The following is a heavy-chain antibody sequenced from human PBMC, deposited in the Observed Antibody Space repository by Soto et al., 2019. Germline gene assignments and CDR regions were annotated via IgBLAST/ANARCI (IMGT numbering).Heavy chain of an antibody. CDR3: ARDGEGDGCNVDF. J-gene: IGHJ4*02. D-gene: IGHD3-10*01. V-gene: IGHV3-48*01. CDR2: ISRSSSTI. CDR1: GFTFSSYS. Sequence: EVQLVESGGGLVQPGGSLRLSCAASGFTFSSYSMNWVRQAPGKGLEWVSYISRSSSTIHYADSVKCRFTISRDNAKNSLYLQMNSLRPADTAVYYCARDGEGDGCNVDFWGQGTLVTVTS.